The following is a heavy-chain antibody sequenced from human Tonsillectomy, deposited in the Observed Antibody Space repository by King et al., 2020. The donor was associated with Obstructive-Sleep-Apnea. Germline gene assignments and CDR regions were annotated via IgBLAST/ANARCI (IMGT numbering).Heavy chain of an antibody. CDR1: GSTFSTYG. D-gene: IGHD3-10*01. J-gene: IGHJ4*02. CDR3: AKGPLITMIRGDLYY. Sequence: QLVQSGGGVVQPGGSLRLSCVASGSTFSTYGMHWVRQAPGKGLEWVAFIRYDGSIKDYADSVKGRFTISRDNSKNTLYLQMNSLRPEDTGLYYCAKGPLITMIRGDLYYWGQGTLVTVSS. V-gene: IGHV3-30*02. CDR2: IRYDGSIK.